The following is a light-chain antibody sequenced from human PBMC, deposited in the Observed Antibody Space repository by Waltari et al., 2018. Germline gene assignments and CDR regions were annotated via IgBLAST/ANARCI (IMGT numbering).Light chain of an antibody. V-gene: IGKV3-11*01. CDR1: QSVSSY. CDR2: DAS. J-gene: IGKJ2*01. CDR3: QQRGNWPPYT. Sequence: EIVLTQSTATLSLSPGERATLSCRASQSVSSYLAWYQQKPGQAPRLLMYDASNRATGIPARFSGSGSGTDFTLTISSLEPEDFAVYYCQQRGNWPPYTFGQGTKLEIK.